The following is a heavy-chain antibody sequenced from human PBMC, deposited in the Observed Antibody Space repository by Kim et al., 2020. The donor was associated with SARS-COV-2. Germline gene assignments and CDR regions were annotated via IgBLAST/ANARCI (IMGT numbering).Heavy chain of an antibody. V-gene: IGHV3-30*18. D-gene: IGHD3-22*01. Sequence: GGSLRLSCAASGFTFSSYGMHWVRQAPGKGLEWVAVISYDGSNKYYADSVKGRFTISRDNSKNTLYLQMNSLRAEDTAVYYCAKDMSAGIVVVITPAFDYWGQGTLVTVSS. CDR1: GFTFSSYG. CDR2: ISYDGSNK. CDR3: AKDMSAGIVVVITPAFDY. J-gene: IGHJ4*02.